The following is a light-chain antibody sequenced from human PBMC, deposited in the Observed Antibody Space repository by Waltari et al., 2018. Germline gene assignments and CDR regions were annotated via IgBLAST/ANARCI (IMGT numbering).Light chain of an antibody. J-gene: IGLJ3*02. CDR2: VNRDGSK. V-gene: IGLV4-69*01. CDR3: QTGGHGTWV. CDR1: PGPSSNV. Sequence: QLVLTQSPSASPSLGDSVKLTCTLSPGPSSNVIAWHQQPREKGPRYLMKVNRDGSKSKGDKIPDRFPGSSSGAEHYLTISSLQFEAEADYYCQTGGHGTWVFGGGTKLTVL.